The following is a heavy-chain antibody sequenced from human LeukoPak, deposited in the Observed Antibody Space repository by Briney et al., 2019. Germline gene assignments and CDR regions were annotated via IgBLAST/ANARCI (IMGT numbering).Heavy chain of an antibody. CDR2: INPNTGGT. CDR1: GYTFTSYY. CDR3: VRAGFCGSDCYYYFGY. Sequence: ASVKVSCKTSGYTFTSYYMHWVRQAPGQGLEWMGWINPNTGGTRSAQKFQGRVTLTRDTSISTAYMELSRLTSDDTAVYYCVRAGFCGSDCYYYFGYWGQGSQVTVSA. J-gene: IGHJ4*02. D-gene: IGHD2-21*02. V-gene: IGHV1-2*02.